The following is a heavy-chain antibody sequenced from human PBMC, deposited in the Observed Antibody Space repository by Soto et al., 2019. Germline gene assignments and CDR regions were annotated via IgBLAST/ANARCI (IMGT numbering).Heavy chain of an antibody. D-gene: IGHD3-22*01. J-gene: IGHJ6*02. CDR1: GYTFANYP. V-gene: IGHV1-3*01. CDR3: ASSEQYYYDSSGYYYPSGYYYYGMDV. Sequence: GSVKVSCKSSGYTFANYPMHCVRQAPGQRLECMGWINVGNGNIKYSQKFNGRVTITRDTSSTTAYMELSSLRSEDTAVYYCASSEQYYYDSSGYYYPSGYYYYGMDVWGQGTTVTVSS. CDR2: INVGNGNI.